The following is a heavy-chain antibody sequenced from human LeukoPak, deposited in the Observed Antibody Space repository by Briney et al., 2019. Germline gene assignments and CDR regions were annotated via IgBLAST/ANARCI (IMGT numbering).Heavy chain of an antibody. J-gene: IGHJ4*02. V-gene: IGHV4-39*07. CDR3: ASRGWRGPFDY. CDR1: GGSISSYY. CDR2: IYYSGNT. Sequence: SETLSLTCTVSGGSISSYYWGWIRQPPGKGLEWIGSIYYSGNTYYSPSLKSRVTISVDTSKTQFSLKLESVTAADTAVYYCASRGWRGPFDYWGQGILVTVSS. D-gene: IGHD3-3*01.